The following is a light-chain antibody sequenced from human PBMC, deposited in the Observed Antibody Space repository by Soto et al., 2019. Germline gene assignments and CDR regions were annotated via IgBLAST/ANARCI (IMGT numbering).Light chain of an antibody. CDR2: EVS. CDR1: SSDIGGFNY. CDR3: ASRTSSSTVYV. Sequence: QSVLTQPASVSGSPGQSITISCTGTSSDIGGFNYVSWYQRRPGKAPKVMIYEVSNRPSGVSNRFSGSKSGNTASLTISGLQDEDKADYYSASRTSSSTVYVFGTGTKVTVL. J-gene: IGLJ1*01. V-gene: IGLV2-14*03.